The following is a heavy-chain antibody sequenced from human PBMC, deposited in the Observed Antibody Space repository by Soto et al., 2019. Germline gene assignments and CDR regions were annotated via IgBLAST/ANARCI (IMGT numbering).Heavy chain of an antibody. J-gene: IGHJ4*02. Sequence: QVQLQESGPGLVKPSQTLSLTCTVSGGSISSGGYYWSWIRQHPGKGLEWIGYIYYSGSTYYNPSLKSRVNISVDTSKNQFSLKLSSVTAADTAVYYCARAPVVEMATWGFDYWGQGTLVTVSS. V-gene: IGHV4-31*03. CDR2: IYYSGST. D-gene: IGHD5-12*01. CDR3: ARAPVVEMATWGFDY. CDR1: GGSISSGGYY.